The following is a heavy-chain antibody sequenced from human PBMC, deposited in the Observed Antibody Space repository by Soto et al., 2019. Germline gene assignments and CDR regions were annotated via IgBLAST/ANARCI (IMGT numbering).Heavy chain of an antibody. V-gene: IGHV3-23*01. CDR2: FISSGGST. Sequence: EVQLLESGGGLVQPGGSLRLSCVASGFTFSTYAMSWVRQAPGKGLEWISTFISSGGSTYYADSVRGRFTISRDNSKNTLFLQMNSLRSEDTAVYYCAKGTDYSYLKKGWLDPWGQGTLVTVSP. CDR1: GFTFSTYA. J-gene: IGHJ5*02. CDR3: AKGTDYSYLKKGWLDP. D-gene: IGHD1-26*01.